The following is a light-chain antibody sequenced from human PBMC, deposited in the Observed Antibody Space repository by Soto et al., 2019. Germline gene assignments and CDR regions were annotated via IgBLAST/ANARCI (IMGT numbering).Light chain of an antibody. J-gene: IGLJ2*01. CDR3: AAWDDSLNGHV. CDR1: SSNIGDNY. Sequence: QPVLTQPPSVSAAPRQRVTISCSGSSSNIGDNYINWYQQVPGKAPKLLIYHDDLLSAGVSDRFSGSKSGTSASLAISDLQSEDEADYYCAAWDDSLNGHVFGGGTQLTVL. V-gene: IGLV1-36*01. CDR2: HDD.